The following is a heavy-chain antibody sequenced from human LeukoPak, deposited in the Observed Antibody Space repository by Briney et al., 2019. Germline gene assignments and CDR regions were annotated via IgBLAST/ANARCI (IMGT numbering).Heavy chain of an antibody. CDR1: GFTFSSYE. J-gene: IGHJ6*03. CDR3: AKGLSLYYYYYYMDV. D-gene: IGHD3-16*01. V-gene: IGHV3-48*03. Sequence: GGSLRLSCAASGFTFSSYEMNWVRQAPGKGLEWVSYISSSGSTIYYADSVKGRFTISRDNAKNSLYLQMNSLRAEDTALYYCAKGLSLYYYYYYMDVWGKGTTVTISS. CDR2: ISSSGSTI.